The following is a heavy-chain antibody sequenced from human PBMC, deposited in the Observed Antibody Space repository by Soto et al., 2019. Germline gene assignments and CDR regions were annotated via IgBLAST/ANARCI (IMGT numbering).Heavy chain of an antibody. CDR2: VYYTGST. Sequence: PSETLSLTCTVSADSISTFYCGWMRQSPGKEIEWIGYVYYTGSTNYNPSLKSRVTISVDRSKNQFSLKLTSANAADTAVYYCARGRTVRNYADDSSDYFYFFDYWGQGTQVTVFS. J-gene: IGHJ4*02. CDR3: ARGRTVRNYADDSSDYFYFFDY. V-gene: IGHV4-59*01. CDR1: ADSISTFY. D-gene: IGHD3-22*01.